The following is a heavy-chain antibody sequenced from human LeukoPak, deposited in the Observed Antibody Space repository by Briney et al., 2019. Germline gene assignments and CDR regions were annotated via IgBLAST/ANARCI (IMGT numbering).Heavy chain of an antibody. V-gene: IGHV1-18*01. CDR3: ARESTYYDFWSGYAFDY. CDR1: GYTFTSYG. D-gene: IGHD3-3*01. J-gene: IGHJ4*02. CDR2: ISAYNGNT. Sequence: ASVKVSCKASGYTFTSYGISWVRQAPGQGLEWMGWISAYNGNTNYAQKLQGRVTMTTDTSTSTAYMELRSLRSDDTAVYYCARESTYYDFWSGYAFDYWGQGTLVTVSS.